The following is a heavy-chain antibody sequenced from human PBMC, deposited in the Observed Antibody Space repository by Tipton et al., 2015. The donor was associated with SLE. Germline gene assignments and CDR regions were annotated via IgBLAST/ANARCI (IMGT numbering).Heavy chain of an antibody. D-gene: IGHD7-27*01. CDR1: GGSMTGYY. CDR3: ARDGSFAWGLDY. J-gene: IGHJ4*02. Sequence: TLSLTCTVSGGSMTGYYWSWIRQPAGKGLEWIGRIFSSGSTNYSPSLKSRVTMSIDTSRNLFSLNLGSMSDADTAVYYCARDGSFAWGLDYWGQGTVVTVSS. V-gene: IGHV4-4*07. CDR2: IFSSGST.